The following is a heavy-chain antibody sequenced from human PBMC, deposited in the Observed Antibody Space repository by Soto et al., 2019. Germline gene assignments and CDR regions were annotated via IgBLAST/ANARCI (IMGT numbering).Heavy chain of an antibody. V-gene: IGHV6-1*01. J-gene: IGHJ4*01. CDR3: ARGEQYSGRIFDY. D-gene: IGHD1-26*01. CDR2: TYYRSKWYY. Sequence: SQTLSLTCAITGDSVSSNSAGWSWVRQSPSRGLEWLGRTYYRSKWYYEYAVSVRGRITINPDTSKNQYSLQLNSVNSEDTAVYFCARGEQYSGRIFDYWGQGTLVTVSS. CDR1: GDSVSSNSAG.